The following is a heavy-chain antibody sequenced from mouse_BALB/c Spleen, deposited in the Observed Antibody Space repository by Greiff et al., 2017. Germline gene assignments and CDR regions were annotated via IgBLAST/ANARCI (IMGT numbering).Heavy chain of an antibody. CDR1: GFTFSSFG. D-gene: IGHD2-14*01. CDR3: ASAYYRYDRAWFAY. Sequence: DVQLVESGGGLVQPGGSRKLSCAASGFTFSSFGMHWVRQAPEKGLEWVAYISSGSSTIYYADTVKGRFTISRDNPKNTLFLQMTSLRSEDTAMYYCASAYYRYDRAWFAYWGQGTLVTVSA. V-gene: IGHV5-17*02. CDR2: ISSGSSTI. J-gene: IGHJ3*01.